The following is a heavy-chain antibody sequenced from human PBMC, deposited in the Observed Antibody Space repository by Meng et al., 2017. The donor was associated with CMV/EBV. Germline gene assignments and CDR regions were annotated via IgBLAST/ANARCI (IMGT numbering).Heavy chain of an antibody. CDR2: INPNSGGT. CDR1: GYTFTGYY. CDR3: ARTRRYCSSTSCPGAYGMDV. V-gene: IGHV1-2*02. Sequence: ASVKVSCKASGYTFTGYYMHWVRQAPGQGLEWMGWINPNSGGTNYAQKSQGRVTMTRDTSTSTAYMELSRLRSDDTAVYYCARTRRYCSSTSCPGAYGMDVWGQGTTVTVSS. D-gene: IGHD2-2*01. J-gene: IGHJ6*02.